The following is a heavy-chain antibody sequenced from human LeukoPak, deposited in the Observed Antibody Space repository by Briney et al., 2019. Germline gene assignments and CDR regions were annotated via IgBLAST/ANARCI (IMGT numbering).Heavy chain of an antibody. V-gene: IGHV4-39*01. CDR2: IYYSGST. D-gene: IGHD3-16*02. CDR3: ARNRAATSYDYVWGSYRYAQYFDY. Sequence: SETLSLTCTVSGGSISCSSYYWGWIRQPPGKGLEWIGSIYYSGSTYYNPSLKSRVTISVDTSKNQFSLKLSSVTAADTAVYYCARNRAATSYDYVWGSYRYAQYFDYWGQGTLVTVSS. CDR1: GGSISCSSYY. J-gene: IGHJ4*02.